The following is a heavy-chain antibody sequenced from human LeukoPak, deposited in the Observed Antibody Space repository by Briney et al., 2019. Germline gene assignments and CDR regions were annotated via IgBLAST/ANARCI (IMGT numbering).Heavy chain of an antibody. Sequence: GGSLRLSCAASGFTFSSYAMSWVRQAPGKGLEWVSAISGSGGSTYYADSVKGGFTISRDNSKHTLYLQMNSLRAEDTAVYYCAKGIYYGSGSGSTAFDIWGQGTMVTVSS. V-gene: IGHV3-23*01. CDR1: GFTFSSYA. J-gene: IGHJ3*02. D-gene: IGHD3-10*01. CDR2: ISGSGGST. CDR3: AKGIYYGSGSGSTAFDI.